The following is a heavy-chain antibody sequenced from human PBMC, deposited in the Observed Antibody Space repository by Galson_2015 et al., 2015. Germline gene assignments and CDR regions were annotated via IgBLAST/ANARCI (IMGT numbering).Heavy chain of an antibody. Sequence: SLRLSCAASGFTFSDYVLSWVRQAPGKGLEWVSGISASGASTYYADSVKGRFTISRDNSKNTLYLQMNSLRAEDTALYHCAKGSTVTRENYFDYWGQGTLVTVSS. CDR3: AKGSTVTRENYFDY. J-gene: IGHJ4*02. V-gene: IGHV3-23*01. D-gene: IGHD4-17*01. CDR2: ISASGAST. CDR1: GFTFSDYV.